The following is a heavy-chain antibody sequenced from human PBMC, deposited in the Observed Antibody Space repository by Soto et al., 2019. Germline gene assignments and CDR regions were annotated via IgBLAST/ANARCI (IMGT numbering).Heavy chain of an antibody. D-gene: IGHD3-10*01. CDR1: GFTFSNYA. CDR3: AKDGFSVSAKYSFDY. V-gene: IGHV3-23*01. J-gene: IGHJ4*02. Sequence: EVQLLESGGGLVQPGGSLRLSCAASGFTFSNYAMNWVRQAPGKGLEWVSVISDSGGSTYYADSVKGRFTISRDNSNNTLYLHMNSLTAEDTAVYYCAKDGFSVSAKYSFDYWGQGTLVTVSS. CDR2: ISDSGGST.